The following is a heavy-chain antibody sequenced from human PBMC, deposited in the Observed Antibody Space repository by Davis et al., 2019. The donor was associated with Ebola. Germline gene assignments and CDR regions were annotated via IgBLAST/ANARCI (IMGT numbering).Heavy chain of an antibody. J-gene: IGHJ3*02. V-gene: IGHV3-21*06. Sequence: GGSLRLSCAASGFTFSAYSMNWVRQAPGKGLEWVSSISVGSSDEYYADSVKGRFTFSRDNAKSSLFLQMTSLRVEDTAIYYCARDQDEDCVTTSCPKGDAFDIWGQGTMVTVSS. CDR2: ISVGSSDE. CDR3: ARDQDEDCVTTSCPKGDAFDI. CDR1: GFTFSAYS. D-gene: IGHD2-2*01.